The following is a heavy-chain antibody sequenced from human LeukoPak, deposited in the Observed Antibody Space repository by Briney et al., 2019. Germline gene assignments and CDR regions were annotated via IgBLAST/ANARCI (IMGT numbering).Heavy chain of an antibody. CDR1: GGSFSGYY. D-gene: IGHD5-24*01. CDR3: ARDKGYNLLSASDI. CDR2: INHSGST. J-gene: IGHJ3*02. V-gene: IGHV4-34*01. Sequence: SETLSLTCAVYGGSFSGYYWSWIRQPPGKGLEWIGEINHSGSTNYNPSLKSRVTISVDTSKNQFSLKLSSVTAADTAVYYCARDKGYNLLSASDIWGQGTMVTASS.